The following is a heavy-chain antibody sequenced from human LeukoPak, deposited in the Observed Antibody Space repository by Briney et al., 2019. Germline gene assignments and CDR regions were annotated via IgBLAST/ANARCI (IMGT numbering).Heavy chain of an antibody. Sequence: SQTLSLTCTVSGGSISSGGYYWSWIRQPPGKGLEWIGYIYHSGSTYYNPSLKSRVTISVDRSKNQFSLKLSSVTAADTAVYYCARDLRTNWNFDYYHMDVWGKGTTVTVSS. D-gene: IGHD1-7*01. CDR1: GGSISSGGYY. CDR3: ARDLRTNWNFDYYHMDV. V-gene: IGHV4-30-2*01. CDR2: IYHSGST. J-gene: IGHJ6*03.